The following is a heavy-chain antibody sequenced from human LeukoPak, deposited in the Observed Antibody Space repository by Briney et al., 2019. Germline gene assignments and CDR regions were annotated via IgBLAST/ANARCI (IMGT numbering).Heavy chain of an antibody. CDR1: GFTFSNYG. CDR3: ASYLAAADFFDY. J-gene: IGHJ4*02. CDR2: ISYDGSNK. Sequence: PGGSLRLSCVASGFTFSNYGMTWVRQAPGKGLEWVAVISYDGSNKYYADSVKGRFTISRDNSKNTLYLQMNSLRAEDTAVYYCASYLAAADFFDYWGQGTLVTVSS. D-gene: IGHD6-13*01. V-gene: IGHV3-30*05.